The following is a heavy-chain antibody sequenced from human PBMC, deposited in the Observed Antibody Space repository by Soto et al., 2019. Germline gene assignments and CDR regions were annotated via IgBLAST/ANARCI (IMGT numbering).Heavy chain of an antibody. CDR3: ARGLGYYDYVWGSYRYFDY. D-gene: IGHD3-16*02. J-gene: IGHJ4*02. CDR1: GGSISSGDYY. Sequence: QVQLQESGPGLVKPSQTLSLTCTVSGGSISSGDYYWSWIRQPPGKGLEWIGYIYYSGSTYYNPSLKSRVTISVDTSKNQFSLKLGSVTAADTAVYYCARGLGYYDYVWGSYRYFDYWGQGTLVTVSS. CDR2: IYYSGST. V-gene: IGHV4-30-4*01.